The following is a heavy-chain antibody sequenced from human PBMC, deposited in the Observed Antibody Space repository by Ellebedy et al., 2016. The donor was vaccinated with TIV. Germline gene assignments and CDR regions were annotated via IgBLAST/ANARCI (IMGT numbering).Heavy chain of an antibody. V-gene: IGHV2-5*02. CDR3: AHQKYSSGWHPFDY. CDR2: IYWDDDK. D-gene: IGHD6-19*01. J-gene: IGHJ4*02. Sequence: SGPTLVKPTQTLTLTCTFSGFSLSTSGVGVGWIRQPPGKALEWLALIYWDDDKRYSPSLKSRLTITKDTSKNQVVLTMTNVDPVDTATYYCAHQKYSSGWHPFDYWGQGTLVTVSS. CDR1: GFSLSTSGVG.